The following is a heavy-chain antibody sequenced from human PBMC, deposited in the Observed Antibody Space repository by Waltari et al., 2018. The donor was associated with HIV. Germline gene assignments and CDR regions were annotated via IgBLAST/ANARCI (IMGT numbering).Heavy chain of an antibody. CDR3: AREVADVVPAAIPLCGMDV. D-gene: IGHD2-2*02. CDR2: IYYSGST. CDR1: GGSISSSSYY. Sequence: QLQLQESGPGLVKPSETLSLTCTVSGGSISSSSYYWGCIRQPPGRGLEWIGSIYYSGSTYYNPSLKSRVTISVDTSKNQFSLKLSSVTAADTAVYYCAREVADVVPAAIPLCGMDVWGQGTTVTVSS. J-gene: IGHJ6*02. V-gene: IGHV4-39*07.